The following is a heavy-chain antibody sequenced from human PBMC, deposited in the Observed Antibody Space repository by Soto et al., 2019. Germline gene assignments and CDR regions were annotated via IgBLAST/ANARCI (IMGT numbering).Heavy chain of an antibody. V-gene: IGHV4-59*01. CDR1: GGSISSYY. Sequence: SETLSLTCTVFGGSISSYYWSWVRRPPGKGLEWIGYVYNSGSTTYSPSFKSRVTISVDTSKNQFSLKLTSVTAADTAVYYCAREGGGSYGTFDIWGQGTMVTVSS. J-gene: IGHJ3*02. CDR3: AREGGGSYGTFDI. D-gene: IGHD1-26*01. CDR2: VYNSGST.